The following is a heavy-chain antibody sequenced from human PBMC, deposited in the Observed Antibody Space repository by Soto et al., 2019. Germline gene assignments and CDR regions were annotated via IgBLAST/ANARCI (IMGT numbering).Heavy chain of an antibody. Sequence: SETLSLTCAVSGGSISSGGYSWSWIRQPPGKGLEWIGYIYHSGSTYYNPSLKSRVTISVDRSKNQFSLKLSSVTAADTAVYYCARATYYYGSGLGKYYFDYWGQGTLLTVSS. CDR2: IYHSGST. CDR1: GGSISSGGYS. V-gene: IGHV4-30-2*01. D-gene: IGHD3-10*01. CDR3: ARATYYYGSGLGKYYFDY. J-gene: IGHJ4*02.